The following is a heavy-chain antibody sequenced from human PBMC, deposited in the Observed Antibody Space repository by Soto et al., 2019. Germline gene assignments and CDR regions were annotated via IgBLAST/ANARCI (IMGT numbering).Heavy chain of an antibody. CDR3: ARDWVEMATIGWFDP. D-gene: IGHD5-12*01. CDR2: ISGYNGNT. CDR1: GYIFINYG. V-gene: IGHV1-18*01. Sequence: ASVKVSCKASGYIFINYGITWVRQAPGQGLEWMGWISGYNGNTNHAQKFQGRVTMTTDTSTSTAYMELRSLRSEDTAVYYCARDWVEMATIGWFDPWGQGTLVTVSS. J-gene: IGHJ5*02.